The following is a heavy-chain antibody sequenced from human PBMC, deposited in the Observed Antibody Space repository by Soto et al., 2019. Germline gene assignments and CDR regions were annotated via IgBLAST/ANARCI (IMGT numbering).Heavy chain of an antibody. J-gene: IGHJ4*02. Sequence: GASVKVSCKASGYTFTSYGISWVRQAPGQGLEWMGWISAYNGNTNYAQKFQGRVTITRDTSASTAYMELSSLRSEDTAVYYCARSGYGDFGPCDYWGQGTLVTVSS. CDR2: ISAYNGNT. V-gene: IGHV1-18*01. CDR3: ARSGYGDFGPCDY. CDR1: GYTFTSYG. D-gene: IGHD4-17*01.